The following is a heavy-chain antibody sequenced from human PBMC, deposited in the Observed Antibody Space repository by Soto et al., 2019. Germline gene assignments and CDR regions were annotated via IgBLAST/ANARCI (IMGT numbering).Heavy chain of an antibody. J-gene: IGHJ4*02. D-gene: IGHD1-26*01. CDR2: ISYDGSNK. Sequence: GGSLRLSCAASGFTFSSYGMHWVRQAPGKGLEWVAVISYDGSNKYYADSVKGRFTISRDNSKNTLYLQMNSLRAEDTAVYYCAKEPYSGSYYALVYFDYWGQGTLVTVSS. CDR1: GFTFSSYG. CDR3: AKEPYSGSYYALVYFDY. V-gene: IGHV3-30*18.